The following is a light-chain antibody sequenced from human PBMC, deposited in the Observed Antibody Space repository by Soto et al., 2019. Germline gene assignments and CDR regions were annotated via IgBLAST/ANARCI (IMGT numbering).Light chain of an antibody. CDR2: WAS. V-gene: IGKV4-1*01. CDR3: QQYYSTPRT. Sequence: DIVMTQSPDSLAVSLGERATINCKSSQSVLSSSNNKNYVAWYQQKPGQPPKLLIYWASTRESGVPDRFSGSGSGTDFTLTISSLQAEDVAVYYCQQYYSTPRTFGLGTKVEIK. J-gene: IGKJ1*01. CDR1: QSVLSSSNNKNY.